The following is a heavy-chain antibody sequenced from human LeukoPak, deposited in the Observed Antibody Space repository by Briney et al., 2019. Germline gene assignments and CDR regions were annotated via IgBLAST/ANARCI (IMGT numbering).Heavy chain of an antibody. V-gene: IGHV4-34*01. CDR1: GGSFSGYY. J-gene: IGHJ4*02. D-gene: IGHD6-19*01. Sequence: SETLSLTCAAYGGSFSGYYWSWIRQPPGKGLEWIGEINHSGSTNYNPSLKSRVTISVDTSKNQFSLKLSSVTAADTAVYYCARGLPRIAVAGAIHFDYWGQGTLATVSS. CDR3: ARGLPRIAVAGAIHFDY. CDR2: INHSGST.